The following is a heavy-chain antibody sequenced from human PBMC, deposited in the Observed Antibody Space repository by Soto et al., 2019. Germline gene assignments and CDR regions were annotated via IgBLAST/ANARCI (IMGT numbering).Heavy chain of an antibody. Sequence: WVIQMPGKGLEWMGIIYPGDSDTRYSPSFQGQVNISADKSISTAYLQWSSLKALDTSMYYCARTESNYGIDVWGQGTTVTVSS. D-gene: IGHD2-21*02. V-gene: IGHV5-51*01. CDR3: ARTESNYGIDV. CDR2: IYPGDSDT. J-gene: IGHJ6*02.